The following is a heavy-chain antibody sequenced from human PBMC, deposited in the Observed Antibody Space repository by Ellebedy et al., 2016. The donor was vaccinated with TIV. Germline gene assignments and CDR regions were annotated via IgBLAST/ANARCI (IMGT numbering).Heavy chain of an antibody. D-gene: IGHD5-18*01. CDR2: INVVNGNT. CDR3: ASTVDTPIGFDY. V-gene: IGHV1-3*01. J-gene: IGHJ4*02. Sequence: AASVKVSCKASGYTFRSFGVHWVRQAPGQRLEWMGWINVVNGNTEYSQTFQGRLRVTITRDTSATTAYMDLSSLSSEDTAVYFCASTVDTPIGFDYWGQGTLVTVSS. CDR1: GYTFRSFG.